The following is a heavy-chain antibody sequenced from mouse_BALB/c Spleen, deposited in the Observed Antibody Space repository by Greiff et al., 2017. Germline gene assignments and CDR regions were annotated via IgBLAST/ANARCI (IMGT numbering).Heavy chain of an antibody. J-gene: IGHJ2*01. V-gene: IGHV5-17*02. Sequence: EVKLVESGGGLVQPGGSRKLSCAASGFTFSSFGMHWVRQAPEKGLEWVAFISSGSSTIYYADTVKGRFTISRDNPKNTLFLQMTSLRSEDTAMYYCAREGDYWGQGTTLTVSS. CDR2: ISSGSSTI. CDR3: AREGDY. CDR1: GFTFSSFG.